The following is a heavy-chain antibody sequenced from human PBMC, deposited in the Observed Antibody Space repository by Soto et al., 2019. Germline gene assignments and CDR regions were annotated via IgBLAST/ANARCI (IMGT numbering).Heavy chain of an antibody. CDR3: APLTVSLSGPYGIHV. V-gene: IGHV4-39*01. D-gene: IGHD2-15*01. CDR2: MLYSGLT. Sequence: LSLTCRVSGSSVSSSDYYWAWIRQPPGKGLEWIGSMLYSGLTYYNPSLKSRVTLSVDTSKNQFSVRLNSVTASDTAVYYCAPLTVSLSGPYGIHVWGQGTTVTVSS. CDR1: GSSVSSSDYY. J-gene: IGHJ6*02.